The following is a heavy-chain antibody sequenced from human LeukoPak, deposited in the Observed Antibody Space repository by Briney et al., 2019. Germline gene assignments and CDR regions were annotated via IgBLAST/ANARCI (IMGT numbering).Heavy chain of an antibody. V-gene: IGHV1-2*06. CDR1: GYTFTGYY. CDR3: ARAYSSSPKAAGYYMDV. Sequence: ASVKVSCKASGYTFTGYYMHWVRQAPGQGLEWMRRINPNSGGTNYAQKFQGRVTMTRDTSISTAYMELSRLRSDDTAVYYCARAYSSSPKAAGYYMDVRGKGTTVTVSS. D-gene: IGHD6-13*01. J-gene: IGHJ6*03. CDR2: INPNSGGT.